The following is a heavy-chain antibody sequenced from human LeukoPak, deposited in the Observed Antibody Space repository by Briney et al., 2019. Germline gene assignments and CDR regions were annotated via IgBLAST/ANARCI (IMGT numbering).Heavy chain of an antibody. D-gene: IGHD4-23*01. CDR1: GYTLTVYY. CDR2: INPNSGGT. J-gene: IGHJ4*02. CDR3: AREFGHCSGDNCFYFFDL. Sequence: ASVKVSCKASGYTLTVYYMHWVRQAPGQGLEWMGWINPNSGGTDYAQKFQGRVTMTRDTSISTAYMELSRLRSDDTAVYYCAREFGHCSGDNCFYFFDLWGQGSQVIVSS. V-gene: IGHV1-2*02.